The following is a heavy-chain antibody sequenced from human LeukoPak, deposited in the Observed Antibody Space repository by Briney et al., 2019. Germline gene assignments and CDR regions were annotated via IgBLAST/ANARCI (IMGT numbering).Heavy chain of an antibody. D-gene: IGHD5-18*01. CDR3: ARLLSARGYTYGYTVY. CDR2: INPKSGVT. J-gene: IGHJ4*02. CDR1: GYPFDNYY. Sequence: GASVKVSCKASGYPFDNYYMHWVRQAPGQGLEWMGWINPKSGVTYYAQKSQGRVTMTTDTASTTAYMELSRLRSDDTAIYYCARLLSARGYTYGYTVYWGQGTLVTVSS. V-gene: IGHV1-2*02.